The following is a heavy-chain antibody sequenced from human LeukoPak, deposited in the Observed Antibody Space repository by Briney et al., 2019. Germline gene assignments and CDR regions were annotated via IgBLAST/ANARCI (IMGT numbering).Heavy chain of an antibody. CDR1: GYTFTGYY. CDR2: INPNSGGT. J-gene: IGHJ4*02. D-gene: IGHD6-6*01. V-gene: IGHV1-2*02. CDR3: ASIAAQGTDPPHENFDY. Sequence: ASVKVSCKASGYTFTGYYMHWVRQAPGQGLGWMGWINPNSGGTNYAQKFQGRVTMTRDTSISTAYMELSRLRSDDTAVYYCASIAAQGTDPPHENFDYWGQGTLVTVSS.